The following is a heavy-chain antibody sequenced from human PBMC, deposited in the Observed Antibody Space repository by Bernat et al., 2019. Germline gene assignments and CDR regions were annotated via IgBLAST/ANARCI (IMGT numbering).Heavy chain of an antibody. V-gene: IGHV3-33*01. J-gene: IGHJ4*02. CDR3: ARLGSRWYIDY. Sequence: QVQLVESGGGVVQPGRSLRLSCAASGFTFSSYGIHWVRQAPGKGLEWVAVIWYDGSNKYYADSVKGRFTISRDNSKNTVELQMDSLRAEDTAVYYCARLGSRWYIDYWGKGTPVTVSS. CDR1: GFTFSSYG. D-gene: IGHD6-13*01. CDR2: IWYDGSNK.